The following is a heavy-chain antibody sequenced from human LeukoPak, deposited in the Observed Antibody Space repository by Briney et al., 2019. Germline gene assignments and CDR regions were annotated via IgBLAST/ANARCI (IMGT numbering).Heavy chain of an antibody. V-gene: IGHV3-21*01. CDR3: ARDKIAAAGTIASDY. D-gene: IGHD6-13*01. CDR2: ISSSSSYI. Sequence: PGGSLRLSCAASGFTFSSYSMNWARQAPGKGLEWVSSISSSSSYIYYADSVKGRFTISRDNAKNSLYLQMNSLRAEDTAVYYCARDKIAAAGTIASDYWGQGTLVTVSS. CDR1: GFTFSSYS. J-gene: IGHJ4*02.